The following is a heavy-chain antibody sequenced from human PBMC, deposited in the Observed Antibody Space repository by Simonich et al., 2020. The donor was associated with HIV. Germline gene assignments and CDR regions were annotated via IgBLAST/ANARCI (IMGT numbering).Heavy chain of an antibody. CDR1: GFTFNTYA. CDR2: ISYDGRLI. J-gene: IGHJ6*03. CDR3: ARDNGPLLRFSEGVHYMDV. Sequence: GGGVVQPGRSLRLSCGASGFTFNTYAMHWVRQGPGKGLQCVAVISYDGRLISYVDSVKGRYNIARDNSNNTLYLLMNSLRAEDTAMYYCARDNGPLLRFSEGVHYMDVWGKGTTVTVSS. V-gene: IGHV3-30*07. D-gene: IGHD3-3*01.